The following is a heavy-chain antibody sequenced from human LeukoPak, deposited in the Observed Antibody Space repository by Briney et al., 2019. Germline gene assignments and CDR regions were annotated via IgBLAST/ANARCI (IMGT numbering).Heavy chain of an antibody. J-gene: IGHJ4*02. CDR1: GDSISSYF. Sequence: SETLSLTCIVSGDSISSYFWSWIRQPAGEGLEWIGRIYISGNTNYNPSLKSRLTMSVDTSKNHFSLNLSSVTAADTAMYYCAREARADSNGSNQEGRYFDYWGQGTLVTVSS. CDR3: AREARADSNGSNQEGRYFDY. V-gene: IGHV4-4*07. CDR2: IYISGNT. D-gene: IGHD3-22*01.